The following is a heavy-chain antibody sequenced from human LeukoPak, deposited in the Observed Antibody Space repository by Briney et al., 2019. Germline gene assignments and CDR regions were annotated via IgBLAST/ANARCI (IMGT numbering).Heavy chain of an antibody. CDR1: GYTFTSYG. V-gene: IGHV1-18*01. Sequence: ASVKVSCKASGYTFTSYGISWVRQAPGQGLEWMGWISAYNGNTNYAQKLQCRVTMTTDTSTSTAYMELRSLRSDDTAVYYCARAYYYDSSGYFLNWFDPWGQGTLVTVSS. J-gene: IGHJ5*02. CDR3: ARAYYYDSSGYFLNWFDP. CDR2: ISAYNGNT. D-gene: IGHD3-22*01.